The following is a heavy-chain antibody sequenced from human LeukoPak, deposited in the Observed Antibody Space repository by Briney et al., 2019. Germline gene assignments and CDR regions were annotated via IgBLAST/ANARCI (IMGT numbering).Heavy chain of an antibody. CDR1: GFTFSSYG. D-gene: IGHD2-15*01. Sequence: GGSLRLSCAASGFTFSSYGMHWVRQAPGKGLEWVAVIWYDGSNKYYADSVKGRFTISRDNSKNTLYLQMNSLRAEDTAVYYCARDVCTGSSCYLDYWGQGTLVTVSS. CDR3: ARDVCTGSSCYLDY. J-gene: IGHJ4*02. V-gene: IGHV3-33*01. CDR2: IWYDGSNK.